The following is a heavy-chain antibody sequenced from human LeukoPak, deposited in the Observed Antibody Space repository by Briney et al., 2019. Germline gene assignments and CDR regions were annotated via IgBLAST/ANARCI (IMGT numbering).Heavy chain of an antibody. D-gene: IGHD3-3*01. CDR1: GFTFSSYG. CDR3: WLGAVTDLLDY. V-gene: IGHV3-33*01. CDR2: IWYDGSNK. Sequence: GGSLRLSCAASGFTFSSYGMHWVRQAPGKGLEWVAVIWYDGSNKYYADSVKGRFTISRDNFKNTLILQMTSLRADDTAVYYCWLGAVTDLLDYWGQGTLVTVSS. J-gene: IGHJ4*02.